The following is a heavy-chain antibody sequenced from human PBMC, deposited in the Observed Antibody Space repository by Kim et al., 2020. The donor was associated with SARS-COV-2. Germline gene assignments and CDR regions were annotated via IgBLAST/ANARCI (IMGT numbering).Heavy chain of an antibody. CDR2: IYHSGST. D-gene: IGHD3-10*01. CDR1: GGSISSSNW. CDR3: ARDNSVSYYGSEAYLDY. J-gene: IGHJ4*02. Sequence: SETLSLTCAASGGSISSSNWWSWVRQPPGKGLEWIGEIYHSGSTNYNPSLKSRVTISVDKSKNQFSLKLSSVTAADTAVYYCARDNSVSYYGSEAYLDYWGQGTLVTVSS. V-gene: IGHV4-4*02.